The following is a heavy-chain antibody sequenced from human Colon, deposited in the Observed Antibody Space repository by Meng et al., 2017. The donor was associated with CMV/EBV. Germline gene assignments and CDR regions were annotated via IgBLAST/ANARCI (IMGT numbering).Heavy chain of an antibody. CDR2: IGFDGINK. CDR3: ARDGLWEGKIEGVPGADA. V-gene: IGHV3-30*02. J-gene: IGHJ5*02. Sequence: GGSLRLSCAASGFVFRSYGMHWVRQAPGKGLEWVANIGFDGINKYYADSVKGRFSVSRDNSKNTLDLQIDSLRPEDTAVHYCARDGLWEGKIEGVPGADAWGQGTLVTVSS. D-gene: IGHD1-26*01. CDR1: GFVFRSYG.